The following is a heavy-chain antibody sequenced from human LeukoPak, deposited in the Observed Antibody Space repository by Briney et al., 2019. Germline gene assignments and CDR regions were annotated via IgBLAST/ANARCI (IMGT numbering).Heavy chain of an antibody. Sequence: SETLSLTCTVSGGSISSGDYYWSWIRQPPGKGLEWIGYIYYSGSTYYNPSLKSRVTISVDTSKNQFSLKLSSVTAADTAVYYCARLDYGDYGPDYWGQGTLVTASS. V-gene: IGHV4-30-4*08. CDR1: GGSISSGDYY. D-gene: IGHD4-17*01. CDR2: IYYSGST. CDR3: ARLDYGDYGPDY. J-gene: IGHJ4*02.